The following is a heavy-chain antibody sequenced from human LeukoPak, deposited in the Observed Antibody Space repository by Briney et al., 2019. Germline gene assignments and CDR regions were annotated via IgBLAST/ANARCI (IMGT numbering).Heavy chain of an antibody. V-gene: IGHV3-23*01. D-gene: IGHD6-6*01. Sequence: GGSLRLSCVASGFTFSSYTMTWVRQAPGKGLEWVSGISGSGDSKCYADSVKGRFTISRDNSKSTLYLQMHSLRAEDTAVYYCARDRPLLAASWRYFDYWGQGTLVTVSS. CDR1: GFTFSSYT. CDR3: ARDRPLLAASWRYFDY. CDR2: ISGSGDSK. J-gene: IGHJ4*02.